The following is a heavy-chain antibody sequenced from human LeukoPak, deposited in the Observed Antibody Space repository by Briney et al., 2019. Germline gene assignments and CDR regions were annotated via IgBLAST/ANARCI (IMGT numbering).Heavy chain of an antibody. J-gene: IGHJ4*02. CDR1: GFTFSNYG. Sequence: GGSLRLSCAASGFTFSNYGMHWVRQAPGKGLEWVTVISFDGSNKYYADSVKGRFTISRDNSKNTLYLQMNSLRAEDTAVYYCAKGGHYYDSSGYYYLFDYWGQGTLVTVSS. V-gene: IGHV3-30*18. CDR2: ISFDGSNK. CDR3: AKGGHYYDSSGYYYLFDY. D-gene: IGHD3-22*01.